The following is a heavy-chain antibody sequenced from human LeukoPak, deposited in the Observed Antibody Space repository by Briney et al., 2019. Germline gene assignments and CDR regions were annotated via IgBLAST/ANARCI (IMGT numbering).Heavy chain of an antibody. CDR2: ISYDGSNK. CDR3: ARDKGIALAGSVFDY. J-gene: IGHJ4*02. D-gene: IGHD6-19*01. V-gene: IGHV3-30*03. Sequence: QAGGSLRLSCAASGFIFSSYAMHWVRQAPGAGLEWVAVISYDGSNKYFAESVKGRFSITRDNAKKSLYLQMNSLRAEDTAVYHCARDKGIALAGSVFDYWGQGMLVTVSS. CDR1: GFIFSSYA.